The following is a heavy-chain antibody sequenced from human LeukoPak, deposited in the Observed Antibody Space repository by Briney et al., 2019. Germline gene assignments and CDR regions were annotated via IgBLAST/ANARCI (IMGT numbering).Heavy chain of an antibody. V-gene: IGHV1-46*01. J-gene: IGHJ4*02. D-gene: IGHD5-12*01. CDR3: ARVRRHLVATTTKVYFDY. Sequence: ASVKVSCKASGYTFTSYYMHWVRQAPGQGLEWMGIINPSGGSTSYAQKFQGRVTMTRDTSTSTVYVELSSLRSEDTAVYYCARVRRHLVATTTKVYFDYWGQGTLVTVSS. CDR2: INPSGGST. CDR1: GYTFTSYY.